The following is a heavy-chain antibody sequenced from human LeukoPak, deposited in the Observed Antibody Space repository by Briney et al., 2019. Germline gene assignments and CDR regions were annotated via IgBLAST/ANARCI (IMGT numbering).Heavy chain of an antibody. D-gene: IGHD1-14*01. CDR1: GFTFRSYG. CDR3: AKAGDSLWYFDL. V-gene: IGHV3-30*18. Sequence: GGSLRLSCAASGFTFRSYGMHWVRQAPGKGLEWVALISHDGSNKYYGDSVKGRFTISRDNSKNTLYLQMNSKRPEDTAVYYCAKAGDSLWYFDLWGRGTLVTVSS. CDR2: ISHDGSNK. J-gene: IGHJ2*01.